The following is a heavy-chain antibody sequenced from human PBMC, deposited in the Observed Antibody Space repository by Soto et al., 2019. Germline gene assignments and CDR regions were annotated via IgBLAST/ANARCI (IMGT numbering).Heavy chain of an antibody. J-gene: IGHJ2*01. CDR2: ISGSGIST. Sequence: DVQLLESGGGLVQPGGSRRLPCAASGFTFRSYAMSWARQAPGKGLEWVSGISGSGISTHYADSMKGRFTVSRDNSKNTLYLQMNSLRAEDTAVYNCAKEPVGPDWYFDLWGRGTLVTVSS. CDR3: AKEPVGPDWYFDL. V-gene: IGHV3-23*01. CDR1: GFTFRSYA.